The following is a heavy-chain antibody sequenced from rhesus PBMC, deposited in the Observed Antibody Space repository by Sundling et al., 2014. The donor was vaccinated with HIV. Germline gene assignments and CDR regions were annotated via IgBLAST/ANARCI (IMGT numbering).Heavy chain of an antibody. J-gene: IGHJ4*01. CDR3: VRTVAVSAMYGNARFYFDF. CDR2: IYGSSLST. CDR1: GGSITDTYR. Sequence: QVQLQESGPGVVKPSETLSLTCAVSGGSITDTYRWSWIRQPPGKGLEWIGYIYGSSLSTKYSPSLKSRVTISKDTSKNQFSLRLTSVTAADTAVYYCVRTVAVSAMYGNARFYFDFWGQGILVTVSS. D-gene: IGHD2-39*02. V-gene: IGHV4S10*01.